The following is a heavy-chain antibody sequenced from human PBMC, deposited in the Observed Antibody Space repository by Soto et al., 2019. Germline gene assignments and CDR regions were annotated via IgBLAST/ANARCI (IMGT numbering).Heavy chain of an antibody. CDR1: GYTFTSYG. D-gene: IGHD6-13*01. Sequence: ASVKVSCTASGYTFTSYGISWVRQAPGKGLEWMGWISPEDGKTIYAQKFQGRVTMTEDTSTDTAYMELSSLRSEDTAVYYCAATSSWDTPFDYWGQGTLVTVSS. CDR2: ISPEDGKT. J-gene: IGHJ4*02. V-gene: IGHV1-18*01. CDR3: AATSSWDTPFDY.